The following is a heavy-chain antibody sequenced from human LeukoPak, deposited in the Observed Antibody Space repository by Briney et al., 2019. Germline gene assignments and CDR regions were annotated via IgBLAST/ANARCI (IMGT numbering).Heavy chain of an antibody. J-gene: IGHJ4*02. D-gene: IGHD3-22*01. V-gene: IGHV1-69*13. CDR2: IIPIFGTA. Sequence: SVKVSCKASGGTFSSYAISWVRQAPGQGLEWMGGIIPIFGTANYAQKFQGRVTVTADESTSTAYMELSSLRSEDTAVYYCASPRSDYYDSSGYLDYWGQGTLVTVSS. CDR3: ASPRSDYYDSSGYLDY. CDR1: GGTFSSYA.